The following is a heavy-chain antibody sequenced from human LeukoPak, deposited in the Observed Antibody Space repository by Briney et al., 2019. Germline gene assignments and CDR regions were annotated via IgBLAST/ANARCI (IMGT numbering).Heavy chain of an antibody. CDR3: ARDLVVVPAAIGGLVRYYYYYYMDV. CDR1: GYTFTGYG. J-gene: IGHJ6*03. V-gene: IGHV1-18*01. D-gene: IGHD2-2*01. Sequence: ASVKVSCKASGYTFTGYGISWVRQAPGQGLEWMGWISAYNGNTNYAQKLQGRVTMTTDTSTSTAYMELRSLRSDDTAVYYCARDLVVVPAAIGGLVRYYYYYYMDVWGKGTTVTVSS. CDR2: ISAYNGNT.